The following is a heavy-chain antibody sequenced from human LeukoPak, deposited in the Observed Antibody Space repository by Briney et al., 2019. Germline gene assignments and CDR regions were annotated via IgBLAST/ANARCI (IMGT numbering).Heavy chain of an antibody. CDR2: IFYSGST. J-gene: IGHJ4*02. CDR3: ARTKLAYCGDDCYSYYFDN. V-gene: IGHV4-59*01. Sequence: SETLSLTCTVSGGSISPYYWSWIRQPPGKGLEWIGYIFYSGSTNYNSSLKSRVTISVDTSKHHFSLKLNSLTAADTAMYFCARTKLAYCGDDCYSYYFDNWGQGTLVTVSS. D-gene: IGHD2-21*02. CDR1: GGSISPYY.